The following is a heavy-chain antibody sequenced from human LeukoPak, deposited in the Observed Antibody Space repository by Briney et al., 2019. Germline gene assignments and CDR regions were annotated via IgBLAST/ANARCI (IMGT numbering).Heavy chain of an antibody. CDR2: ITSDGTNT. CDR1: GFTFNSYW. Sequence: GGSLRLSCAASGFTFNSYWMHWVRKVPGKGLVWVSHITSDGTNTNYADSVKGRFTISRDNAKNTLYLQMNSLGAEDTAVYYCARISDASSGYFDYWGQGTLVTVSS. CDR3: ARISDASSGYFDY. D-gene: IGHD3-22*01. V-gene: IGHV3-74*01. J-gene: IGHJ4*02.